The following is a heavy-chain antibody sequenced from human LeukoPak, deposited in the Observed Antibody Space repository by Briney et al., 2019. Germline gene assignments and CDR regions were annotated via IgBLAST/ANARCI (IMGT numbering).Heavy chain of an antibody. CDR3: ARAMWEPPRFDY. D-gene: IGHD1-26*01. J-gene: IGHJ4*02. CDR2: ISGSGGST. V-gene: IGHV3-23*01. Sequence: GGSLRLSCAASGFTFSSYGMSWVRQAPGKGLEWVSAISGSGGSTYYADSVKGRFTISRDNSKNTLYLRMNSLRAEDTAVYYCARAMWEPPRFDYWGQGTLVTVSS. CDR1: GFTFSSYG.